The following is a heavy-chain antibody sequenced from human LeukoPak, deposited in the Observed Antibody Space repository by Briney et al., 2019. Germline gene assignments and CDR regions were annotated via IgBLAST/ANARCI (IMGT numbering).Heavy chain of an antibody. Sequence: ASVKVSCKASGYTFTSYYMHWVRQAPGQGLEWMGIINPSGGSTSYAQKFQGRVTMTRDTSTRTVYMELSSLRSEDTAVYYCVARLPAAILVDVWGKGTTVTVSS. D-gene: IGHD2-2*02. J-gene: IGHJ6*04. CDR1: GYTFTSYY. CDR2: INPSGGST. V-gene: IGHV1-46*01. CDR3: VARLPAAILVDV.